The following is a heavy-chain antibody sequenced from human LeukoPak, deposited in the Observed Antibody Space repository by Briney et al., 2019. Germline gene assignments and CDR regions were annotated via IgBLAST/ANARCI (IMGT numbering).Heavy chain of an antibody. J-gene: IGHJ4*02. CDR2: IYYSGST. CDR3: ARELRRTQGLDY. Sequence: SETLSLTCTVSGGSISSSSYYWGWIRQPPGKGLEWIGSIYYSGSTYYNPSLKSRVTISVDTSKNQFSLKLSSVTAADTDVYYCARELRRTQGLDYWGQGTLVIVSS. CDR1: GGSISSSSYY. D-gene: IGHD1/OR15-1a*01. V-gene: IGHV4-39*07.